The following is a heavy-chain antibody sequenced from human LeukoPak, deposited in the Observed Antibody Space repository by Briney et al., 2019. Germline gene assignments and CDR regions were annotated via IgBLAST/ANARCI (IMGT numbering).Heavy chain of an antibody. CDR3: AKKEAYYYGSGSDYFDY. J-gene: IGHJ4*02. CDR2: FIGGGGST. Sequence: GGSLSPSFEPSDLPFTGFPMSWVAQAPGKGLEWSSAFIGGGGSTYYADSVKGRFTISRDNSKNTLYLQMNSLRAEDTAVYYCAKKEAYYYGSGSDYFDYWGQGTLVTVSS. CDR1: DLPFTGFP. V-gene: IGHV3-23*01. D-gene: IGHD3-10*01.